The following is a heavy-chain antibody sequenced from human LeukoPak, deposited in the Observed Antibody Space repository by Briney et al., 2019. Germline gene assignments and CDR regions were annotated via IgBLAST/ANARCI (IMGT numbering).Heavy chain of an antibody. CDR1: GFTFSSYS. V-gene: IGHV3-21*01. CDR2: ISSSSSYI. D-gene: IGHD2-2*01. Sequence: GGSLRLSCAASGFTFSSYSMNWVRQAPGKGLEWVSSISSSSSYIYYADSVKGRFTISRDNAKNSLYLQMNSLRAEDTAVYYCASLGSGDVPAHMDVWGKGTTVTVSS. CDR3: ASLGSGDVPAHMDV. J-gene: IGHJ6*03.